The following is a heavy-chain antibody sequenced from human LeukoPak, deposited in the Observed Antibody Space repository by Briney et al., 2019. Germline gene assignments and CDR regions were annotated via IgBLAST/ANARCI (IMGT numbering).Heavy chain of an antibody. V-gene: IGHV4-4*07. CDR2: IYTSGST. J-gene: IGHJ4*02. D-gene: IGHD3-22*01. Sequence: PSETLSLTCTVSGGSISSYYWSWIRQPAGKGLEWIGRIYTSGSTNYNPSLKSRVTMSVDTSKNQFSLKLNSVTAADTAVYYCAVGRDTSGYFKYFDYWSQGTLVTVSP. CDR1: GGSISSYY. CDR3: AVGRDTSGYFKYFDY.